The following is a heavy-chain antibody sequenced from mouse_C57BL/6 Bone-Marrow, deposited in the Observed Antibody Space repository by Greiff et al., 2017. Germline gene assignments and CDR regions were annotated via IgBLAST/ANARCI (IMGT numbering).Heavy chain of an antibody. Sequence: SGPVLVKPGASVKMSCKASGYTFTDYYMNWVKQSHGKSLEWIGVINPYNGGTSYNQKFKGKATLTVDKSSSTAYMELNSLTSEDSAVYYCARELLEYAMDYWGQGTSVTVSS. J-gene: IGHJ4*01. V-gene: IGHV1-19*01. D-gene: IGHD1-1*01. CDR2: INPYNGGT. CDR3: ARELLEYAMDY. CDR1: GYTFTDYY.